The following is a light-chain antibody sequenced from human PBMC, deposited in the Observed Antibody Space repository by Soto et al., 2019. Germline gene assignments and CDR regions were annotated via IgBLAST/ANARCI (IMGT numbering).Light chain of an antibody. J-gene: IGLJ2*01. V-gene: IGLV1-40*01. CDR3: QSYDSSLSGVV. CDR2: TNI. Sequence: QSVLTQPPSVSEAPGQRVTISCTGSGSNIGAGYDVHWYQHLPGTAPKLLIYTNINRPSGVPDRFSASKSGTSASLAITGLQAGDEADYYCQSYDSSLSGVVFGGGTKLTVL. CDR1: GSNIGAGYD.